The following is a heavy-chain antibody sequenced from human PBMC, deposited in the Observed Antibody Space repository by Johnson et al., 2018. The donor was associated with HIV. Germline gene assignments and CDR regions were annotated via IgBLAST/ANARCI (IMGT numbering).Heavy chain of an antibody. V-gene: IGHV3-72*01. Sequence: VQLVESGGGLVQPGGSLRLSCAASGFTFSNAWMSWVRQAPGKGLEWVGRTRNKANSYTTEYAASVKGRFTISRDDSKNSLYLQMNSLKTEDTAVYYCARLWFGELGLAFDIWGQGTMVTVSS. CDR3: ARLWFGELGLAFDI. CDR1: GFTFSNAW. CDR2: TRNKANSYTT. J-gene: IGHJ3*02. D-gene: IGHD3-10*01.